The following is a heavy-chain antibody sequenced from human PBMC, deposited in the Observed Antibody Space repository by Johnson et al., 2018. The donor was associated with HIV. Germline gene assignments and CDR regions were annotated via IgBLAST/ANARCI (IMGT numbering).Heavy chain of an antibody. V-gene: IGHV3-11*01. CDR1: GFTVSSNY. D-gene: IGHD3-3*01. CDR3: ARGWSGAFDI. J-gene: IGHJ3*02. CDR2: ISSGGSTI. Sequence: QVQLVESGGGMVKPGGSLRLSCAASGFTVSSNYMSWVRQAPGKGLEWVSYISSGGSTIYYADFVKGRFTISRDNAKNSLYLQINSLRVDDMGVYYCARGWSGAFDIWGRGTMVTVSS.